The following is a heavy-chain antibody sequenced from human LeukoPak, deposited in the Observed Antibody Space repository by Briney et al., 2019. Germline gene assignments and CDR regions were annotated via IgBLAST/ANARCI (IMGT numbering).Heavy chain of an antibody. CDR1: GGSISSPSHY. Sequence: PSETLSLTCTVSGGSISSPSHYWGWIRQPPGKGLEWIGEINHSGSTNYNPSLKSRVAISLDTSKNQFALSLSSVTAADTAVYYCAKVKGGYFYALDSWGQGTLVTVHS. D-gene: IGHD5-12*01. V-gene: IGHV4-39*06. CDR3: AKVKGGYFYALDS. CDR2: INHSGST. J-gene: IGHJ4*02.